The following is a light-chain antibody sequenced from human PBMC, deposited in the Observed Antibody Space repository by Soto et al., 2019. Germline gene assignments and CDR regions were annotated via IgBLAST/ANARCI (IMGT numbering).Light chain of an antibody. V-gene: IGLV2-11*01. CDR2: DVS. CDR1: SSDVGGYNY. J-gene: IGLJ3*02. CDR3: CSYAGSYSWV. Sequence: QSALTQPRSVSGSPGQSVTIPCTGTSSDVGGYNYVSWYQQHPGKAPKLMIYDVSKRPSGVPDRFSGSKSGNTASLTISGLQAEDEADYYCCSYAGSYSWVFDGGTKLTVL.